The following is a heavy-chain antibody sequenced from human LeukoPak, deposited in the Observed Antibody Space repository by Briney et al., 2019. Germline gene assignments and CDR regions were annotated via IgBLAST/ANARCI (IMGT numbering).Heavy chain of an antibody. CDR3: ARGPGNYGLDY. D-gene: IGHD1-7*01. CDR2: IYYSGST. Sequence: PSETLSLTCTVSGGSIRSSYYWSWIRQHPGKGLEWIGYIYYSGSTYYNPSLKSRVTISVDTSKNQFSLKLSSVTAADTAVYYCARGPGNYGLDYWGQGTLVTVSS. CDR1: GGSIRSSYY. J-gene: IGHJ4*02. V-gene: IGHV4-31*03.